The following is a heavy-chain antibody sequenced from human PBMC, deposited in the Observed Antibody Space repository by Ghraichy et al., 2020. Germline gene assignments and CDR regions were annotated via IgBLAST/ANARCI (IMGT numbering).Heavy chain of an antibody. CDR2: IKQDGSEK. CDR1: GFTFSSYW. J-gene: IGHJ2*01. Sequence: GGSLRLSCAASGFTFSSYWMSWVRQAPGKGLEWVANIKQDGSEKYYVDSVKGRFTISRDNAKNSLYLQMNSLRAEDTAVYYCARRGVAGGYWYWYFDLWGRGTLVTVSS. CDR3: ARRGVAGGYWYWYFDL. V-gene: IGHV3-7*01. D-gene: IGHD3-22*01.